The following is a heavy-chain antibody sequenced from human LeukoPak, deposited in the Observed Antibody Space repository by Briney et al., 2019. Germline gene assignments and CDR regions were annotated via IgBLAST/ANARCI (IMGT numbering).Heavy chain of an antibody. V-gene: IGHV4-59*08. D-gene: IGHD6-13*01. CDR2: IFYSGT. CDR1: GGSISSYY. Sequence: SETLSLTCTVSGGSISSYYWSWIRQPPGKGLEWIGYIFYSGTNYNPSLESRVTISEDTSKNQFSLKLSSVTAADTAVYYCARSGEITVAGTEHNWFDPWGQGTLVTVSS. J-gene: IGHJ5*02. CDR3: ARSGEITVAGTEHNWFDP.